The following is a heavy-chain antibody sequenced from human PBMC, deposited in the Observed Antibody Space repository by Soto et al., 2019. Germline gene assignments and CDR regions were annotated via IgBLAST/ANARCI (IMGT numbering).Heavy chain of an antibody. CDR1: GGTFSSYT. CDR2: IIPILGIA. Sequence: QVQLVQSGAEVKKPGSSVKVSCKASGGTFSSYTISWVRQAPGQGLEWMGRIIPILGIANYAQKFQDRVTITADKTTSTTYMDLSSLRSEATAVYYCAMEYCSSTSCYRDYWGQGTLVTVSS. D-gene: IGHD2-2*02. J-gene: IGHJ4*02. V-gene: IGHV1-69*02. CDR3: AMEYCSSTSCYRDY.